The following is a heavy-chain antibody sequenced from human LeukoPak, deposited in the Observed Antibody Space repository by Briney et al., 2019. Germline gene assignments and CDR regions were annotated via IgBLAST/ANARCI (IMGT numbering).Heavy chain of an antibody. CDR1: GYTFITYY. Sequence: ASVKVSCKASGYTFITYYMHWVRQAPGQGLEWVGQINPDGGNTRYAQRFHGRVILSTDMSTSTVYMEVSSLRSDDTAVYYCARSGYCSGGSCYAAYYFDYWGQGTLVTVSS. V-gene: IGHV1-46*01. J-gene: IGHJ4*02. D-gene: IGHD2-15*01. CDR2: INPDGGNT. CDR3: ARSGYCSGGSCYAAYYFDY.